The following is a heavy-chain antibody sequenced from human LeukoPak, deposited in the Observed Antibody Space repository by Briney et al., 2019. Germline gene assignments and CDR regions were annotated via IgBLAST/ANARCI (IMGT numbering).Heavy chain of an antibody. CDR2: ISHDGSNK. Sequence: GTSVRLSCVVSGFTFSGYAMHWVRQAPGKGLEWVAVISHDGSNKYFADSVKGRFSISRDNSKNTVSLQMNTLTAEDTAVYYCARVPCSSTGCYDDFFDYWGQGTLVTVSS. J-gene: IGHJ4*02. CDR1: GFTFSGYA. CDR3: ARVPCSSTGCYDDFFDY. D-gene: IGHD2-2*01. V-gene: IGHV3-30*04.